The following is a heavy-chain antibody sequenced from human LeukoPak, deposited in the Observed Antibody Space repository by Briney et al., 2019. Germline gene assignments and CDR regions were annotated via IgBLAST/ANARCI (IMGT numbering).Heavy chain of an antibody. V-gene: IGHV3-69-1*01. Sequence: GGSLRLSCAASGFPFSYYYMTWVRQAPGKGLEWVSTISASGPYYADAVRGRFTISRDNSRNTLSLQMDSLRAEDTAVYYCAKDHESDGYPCLDHWGLGTLVTVSS. D-gene: IGHD3-22*01. J-gene: IGHJ4*02. CDR1: GFPFSYYY. CDR2: ISASGP. CDR3: AKDHESDGYPCLDH.